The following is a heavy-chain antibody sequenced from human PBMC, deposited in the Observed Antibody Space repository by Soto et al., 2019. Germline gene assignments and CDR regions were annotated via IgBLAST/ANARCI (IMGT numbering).Heavy chain of an antibody. J-gene: IGHJ4*02. Sequence: QLQLQESGSGLVKPSQTLSLTCAVSGGSISSDGYSWSWIRQPPGKGREWIGYIYHSGSTYYNPTLKSRVTISVVRSKNEFSLKLSSVTAADPAVYYCASSHAGAHITAAVHWGQGTLVTVSS. CDR3: ASSHAGAHITAAVH. CDR2: IYHSGST. D-gene: IGHD6-13*01. V-gene: IGHV4-30-2*01. CDR1: GGSISSDGYS.